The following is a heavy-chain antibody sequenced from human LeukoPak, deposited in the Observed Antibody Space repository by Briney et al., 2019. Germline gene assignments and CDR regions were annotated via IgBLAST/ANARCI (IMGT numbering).Heavy chain of an antibody. D-gene: IGHD3-10*01. J-gene: IGHJ4*02. CDR2: INRDGSTT. Sequence: QPGGSLRLSCAASGFTFSNYWVHWVRQAPGKGLVWVSRINRDGSTTKYADSVKGLFTVSRDNAKNTLNLQMNSLRAEDTAVYYCARDKKSGESSEIDYWGQGTLVTVSS. CDR1: GFTFSNYW. V-gene: IGHV3-74*03. CDR3: ARDKKSGESSEIDY.